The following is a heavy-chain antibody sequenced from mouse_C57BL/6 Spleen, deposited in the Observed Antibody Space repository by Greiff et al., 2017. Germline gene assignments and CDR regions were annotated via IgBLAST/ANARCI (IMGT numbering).Heavy chain of an antibody. Sequence: QVQLQQSGPELVKPGASVKISCKASGYAFSSSWMNWVKQRPGKGLAGIGRIYPGDGDTNSNGKFTGKATLTSDQSSSTAYIQLNSLTSHDSAVSFYARYDANYPLFNYCVQSTTLTVSS. CDR2: IYPGDGDT. J-gene: IGHJ2*01. CDR3: ARYDANYPLFNY. V-gene: IGHV1-82*01. CDR1: GYAFSSSW. D-gene: IGHD2-1*01.